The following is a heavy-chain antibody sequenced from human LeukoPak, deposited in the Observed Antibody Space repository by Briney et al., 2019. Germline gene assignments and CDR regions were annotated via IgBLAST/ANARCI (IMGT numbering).Heavy chain of an antibody. CDR2: IYYSGST. D-gene: IGHD6-13*01. V-gene: IGHV4-59*01. CDR1: GGSISSYY. J-gene: IGHJ6*02. Sequence: SETLSLTCTVSGGSISSYYWSRIRQPPGKGLEWIGYIYYSGSTNYNPSLKSRVTISVDTSKNQFSLKLSSVTAADTAVYYCARFSHGAAGTLRYYYYGMDVWGQGTTVTVSS. CDR3: ARFSHGAAGTLRYYYYGMDV.